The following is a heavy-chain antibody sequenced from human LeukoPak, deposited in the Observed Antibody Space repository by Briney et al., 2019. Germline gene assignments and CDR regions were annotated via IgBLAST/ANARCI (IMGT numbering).Heavy chain of an antibody. CDR1: GFTFSSYA. V-gene: IGHV3-23*01. Sequence: PGGSLRLSCAASGFTFSSYAMSWVRQAPGKGLEWVSAISGSGGSTYYADSVKGRFTISRDNSKDTLYLQMNSLRAEDTAVYYCAKDPRYSSGWSFDYWGQGTLVTVSS. D-gene: IGHD6-19*01. CDR2: ISGSGGST. J-gene: IGHJ4*02. CDR3: AKDPRYSSGWSFDY.